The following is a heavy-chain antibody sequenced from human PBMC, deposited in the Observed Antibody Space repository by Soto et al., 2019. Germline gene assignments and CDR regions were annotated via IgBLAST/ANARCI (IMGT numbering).Heavy chain of an antibody. V-gene: IGHV1-69*08. J-gene: IGHJ6*02. Sequence: QVQLVQSGAEVKKPGSSVKVSCKASGGTFSSYTISWVRQAPGQGLEWMGRIIPILGIANYAQKFQGRVTITADKSTSTAYMELRSMRSEDTAVYYCARDGLLGYYYGMDVWGQGTTVTGSS. CDR3: ARDGLLGYYYGMDV. CDR2: IIPILGIA. CDR1: GGTFSSYT.